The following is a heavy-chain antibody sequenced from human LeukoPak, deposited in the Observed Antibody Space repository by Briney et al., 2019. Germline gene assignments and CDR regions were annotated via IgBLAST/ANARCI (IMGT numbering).Heavy chain of an antibody. J-gene: IGHJ5*02. V-gene: IGHV1-18*01. D-gene: IGHD3-10*01. CDR2: ISAYNGNT. Sequence: GASVKASCKASGYTFTTYGISWVRQAPGQGLEWMGWISAYNGNTNYAQKVQGRVTMTTDTSTSTAYMELRSLRSDDTAVYYCARDGSGIHWFDPWGQGTLVTVSS. CDR1: GYTFTTYG. CDR3: ARDGSGIHWFDP.